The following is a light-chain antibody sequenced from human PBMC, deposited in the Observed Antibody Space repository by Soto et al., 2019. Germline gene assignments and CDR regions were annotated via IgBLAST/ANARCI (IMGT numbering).Light chain of an antibody. CDR1: QSILSW. V-gene: IGKV1-5*01. CDR2: DAS. CDR3: QQYDTYWT. J-gene: IGKJ1*01. Sequence: DIQMTQSPSTLSASVGDRVTITCRASQSILSWLAWYQQKPGKAPKLLIYDASSLESGVPSRFSGSRSGTEFTLTISSLQPDDIATYYCQQYDTYWTFGQGTKVDIK.